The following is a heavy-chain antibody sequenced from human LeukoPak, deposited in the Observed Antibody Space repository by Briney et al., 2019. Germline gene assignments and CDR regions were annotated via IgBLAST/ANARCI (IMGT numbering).Heavy chain of an antibody. D-gene: IGHD2-21*02. CDR3: ARGYCGGDCYGD. CDR2: IDGSSSHI. V-gene: IGHV3-21*01. J-gene: IGHJ1*01. CDR1: GFTFSNYA. Sequence: GGSLRLSCAASGFTFSNYAMNWVRQAPGKGLEWVSSIDGSSSHIYYADSVKGRFTISRDNTKSSLYLQMNSLRAEDMAVYYCARGYCGGDCYGDWGQGTLVTVSS.